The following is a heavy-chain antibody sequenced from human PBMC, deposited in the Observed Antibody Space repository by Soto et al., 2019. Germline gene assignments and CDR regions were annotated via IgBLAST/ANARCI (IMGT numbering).Heavy chain of an antibody. CDR1: GGSISSYY. J-gene: IGHJ5*02. CDR2: IYTSGST. CDR3: ARDTPLAVAGPNSGAWFDP. D-gene: IGHD6-19*01. V-gene: IGHV4-4*07. Sequence: SETLSLTCTVSGGSISSYYWSWIRQPAGKGLEWIGRIYTSGSTNYNPSLKSRVTMSVDTSTNQFSLKLSSVTAADTAVYYCARDTPLAVAGPNSGAWFDPWGQGTLVTVSS.